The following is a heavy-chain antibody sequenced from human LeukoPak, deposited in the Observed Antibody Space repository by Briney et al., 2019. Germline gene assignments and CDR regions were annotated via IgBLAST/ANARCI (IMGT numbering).Heavy chain of an antibody. V-gene: IGHV3-21*01. CDR1: GLTFSSYA. J-gene: IGHJ4*02. D-gene: IGHD6-13*01. CDR3: ARDGGWGIAAAGYFDY. Sequence: PGGSLRLSCAASGLTFSSYAMSWVRQAPGKGLEWVSSISSSSSYIYYADSVKGRFTISRDNAKNSLYLQMNSLRAEDTAVYYCARDGGWGIAAAGYFDYWGQGTLVTVSS. CDR2: ISSSSSYI.